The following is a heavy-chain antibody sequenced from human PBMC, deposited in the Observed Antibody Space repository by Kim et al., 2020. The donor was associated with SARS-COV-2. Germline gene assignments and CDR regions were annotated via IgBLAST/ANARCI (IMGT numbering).Heavy chain of an antibody. CDR1: GGSLSNYY. CDR3: ARHRQVANHYFGMDV. D-gene: IGHD2-15*01. CDR2: IHYSGTT. V-gene: IGHV4-34*01. Sequence: SETLSLTCAVSGGSLSNYYWDWIRQPPGKGLEWIGEIHYSGTTKYNSSLSSRATISLDTSKNQFSLNLMSVTAADTAVYFCARHRQVANHYFGMDVWG. J-gene: IGHJ6*02.